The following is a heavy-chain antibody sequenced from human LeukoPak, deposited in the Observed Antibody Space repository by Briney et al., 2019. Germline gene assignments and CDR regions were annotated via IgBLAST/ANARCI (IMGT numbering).Heavy chain of an antibody. D-gene: IGHD2-15*01. CDR1: GGSISSSSYY. V-gene: IGHV4-39*01. Sequence: SETLSLTCTVSGGSISSSSYYWGWIRQPPRKGLEWIGNIFYSGTTYYNPSLMSRVTISVDTSKNQFSLKMRSVTAADTAVYYCARVLRGGTYYFDYWGQGTLVTVSS. CDR3: ARVLRGGTYYFDY. CDR2: IFYSGTT. J-gene: IGHJ4*02.